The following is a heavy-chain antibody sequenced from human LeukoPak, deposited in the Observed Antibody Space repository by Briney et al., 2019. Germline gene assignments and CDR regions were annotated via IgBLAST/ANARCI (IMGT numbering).Heavy chain of an antibody. V-gene: IGHV3-66*01. CDR1: GFLVSNNY. J-gene: IGHJ3*02. CDR3: ARDVADAFDI. Sequence: GGSLRLSCAASGFLVSNNYVSWVRQAPGKGLEWVSIIYRGGSTYSADSVKDRFTVSSDNSKNTFYLQMNSLRAEDTAVYYCARDVADAFDIWGQGTMVTVSS. D-gene: IGHD2-15*01. CDR2: IYRGGST.